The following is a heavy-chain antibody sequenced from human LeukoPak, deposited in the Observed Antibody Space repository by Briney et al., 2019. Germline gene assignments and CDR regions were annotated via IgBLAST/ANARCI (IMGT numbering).Heavy chain of an antibody. V-gene: IGHV3-9*01. CDR3: AKALLQSSGHPHDAFDI. CDR1: GFTFDDYT. Sequence: GGSLRLSCAASGFTFDDYTMHWVRQAPGKGLEWVSGISWNSGSIGYADSVKGRFTISRDNAKNSLYLQMNSLRAEDTALYYCAKALLQSSGHPHDAFDIWGQGTMVTVSS. D-gene: IGHD3-22*01. J-gene: IGHJ3*02. CDR2: ISWNSGSI.